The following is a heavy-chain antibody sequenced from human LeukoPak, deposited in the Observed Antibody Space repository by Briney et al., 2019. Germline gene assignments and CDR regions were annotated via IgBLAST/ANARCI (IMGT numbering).Heavy chain of an antibody. CDR3: ARGHPSDLLYYGMDV. D-gene: IGHD2-21*01. CDR2: INHSGST. CDR1: GGSFSGYY. V-gene: IGHV4-34*01. J-gene: IGHJ6*02. Sequence: PSETLSLTCAVYGGSFSGYYWSWIRQPPGKGLEWIGEINHSGSTNYNPSLKSRVTISVDTSKNQFSLKLSSVTAADTAVYYCARGHPSDLLYYGMDVWGQGTTVTVSS.